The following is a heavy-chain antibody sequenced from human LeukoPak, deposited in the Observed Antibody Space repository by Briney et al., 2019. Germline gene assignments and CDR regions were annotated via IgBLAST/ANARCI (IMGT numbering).Heavy chain of an antibody. CDR2: ISNNGGYT. J-gene: IGHJ4*02. CDR1: GFTFSSSA. Sequence: GGSLRLSCAASGFTFSSSAMSWVRQAPEKGLEWVSAISNNGGYTYYADSVQGRFTIYRDNSKSTLCLQMNSLRAEDTAVYCCAKQLRYCSDGSCYFPYWGQGTLVTVSS. D-gene: IGHD2-15*01. CDR3: AKQLRYCSDGSCYFPY. V-gene: IGHV3-23*01.